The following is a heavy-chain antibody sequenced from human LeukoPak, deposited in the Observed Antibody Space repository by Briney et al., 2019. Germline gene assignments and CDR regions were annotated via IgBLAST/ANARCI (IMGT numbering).Heavy chain of an antibody. CDR2: IYTSGST. CDR3: ARAVSSSWYEYYYYYMDV. Sequence: SETLSLTCTVSGGSISSYYWSWIRQPPGKGLEWIGYIYTSGSTNYNPSLKSRVTISVDTSKNQFSLKLGSVTAADTAVYYCARAVSSSWYEYYYYYMDVWGKGTTVTVSS. D-gene: IGHD6-13*01. V-gene: IGHV4-4*09. CDR1: GGSISSYY. J-gene: IGHJ6*03.